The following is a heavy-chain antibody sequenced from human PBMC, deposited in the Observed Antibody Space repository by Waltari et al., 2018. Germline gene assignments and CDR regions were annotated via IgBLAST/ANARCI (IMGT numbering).Heavy chain of an antibody. CDR3: ARDPGVLRYFDWLFDAFDI. CDR1: GGSLSSYY. CDR2: IYTSGST. J-gene: IGHJ3*02. D-gene: IGHD3-9*01. V-gene: IGHV4-4*07. Sequence: QVQLQESGPGLVTPSETLSLTCPVSGGSLSSYYWSWSGQPPGRGLEWIGRIYTSGSTNYNPSLKSRVTMSVDTSKNQFSLKLSSVTAADTAVYYCARDPGVLRYFDWLFDAFDIWGQGTMVTVSS.